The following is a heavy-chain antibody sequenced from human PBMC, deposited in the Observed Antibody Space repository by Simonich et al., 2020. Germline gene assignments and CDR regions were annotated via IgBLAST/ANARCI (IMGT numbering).Heavy chain of an antibody. CDR1: GFTFSSYE. CDR2: ISSSGSTR. V-gene: IGHV3-48*03. Sequence: EVQLVESGGGLVQPGGSLRLSCAASGFTFSSYEMNWVRQAPGKGLEWFSYISSSGSTRYYADSVKGRFTISRDNAKNSLYLQMNSLRAEDTAVYYCARHYYGDYYFDYWGQGTLVTVSS. J-gene: IGHJ4*02. D-gene: IGHD4-17*01. CDR3: ARHYYGDYYFDY.